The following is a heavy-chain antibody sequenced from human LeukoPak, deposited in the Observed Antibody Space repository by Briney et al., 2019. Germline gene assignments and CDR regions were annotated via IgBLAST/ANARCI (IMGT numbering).Heavy chain of an antibody. D-gene: IGHD2-2*02. CDR2: IYYSGST. Sequence: SQTLSLTCTVSGGSISSYYWSWIRQPPGKGLEWIGYIYYSGSTNYNPSLKSRVTISVDTSKNQFSLKLSSVTAADTAVYYCASRYPWDAFDIWGQGTMVTVSS. CDR1: GGSISSYY. J-gene: IGHJ3*02. CDR3: ASRYPWDAFDI. V-gene: IGHV4-59*08.